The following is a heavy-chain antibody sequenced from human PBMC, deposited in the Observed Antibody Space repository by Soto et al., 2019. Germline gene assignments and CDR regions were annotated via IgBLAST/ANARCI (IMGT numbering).Heavy chain of an antibody. V-gene: IGHV1-8*01. J-gene: IGHJ5*01. D-gene: IGHD2-2*01. Sequence: QVQLVQSGAEVKRPGASVRVSCKASGDTLSTYDINWIRQAIGQGLEWMGWMHPNSGNAAHAQTFRGRVTTTWNTSIRTAYMELSSLTSEDTAVYYCATMPRGLIKGFDSWGQGTLVTVSS. CDR2: MHPNSGNA. CDR1: GDTLSTYD. CDR3: ATMPRGLIKGFDS.